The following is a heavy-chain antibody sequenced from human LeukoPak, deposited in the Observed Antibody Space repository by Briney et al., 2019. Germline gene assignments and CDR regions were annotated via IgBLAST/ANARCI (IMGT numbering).Heavy chain of an antibody. J-gene: IGHJ6*02. D-gene: IGHD2-15*01. Sequence: PGGSLRLSCAASGFTVSSNYMSWVRQAPGKGLEWVSVIYSGGSTYYADSVKGRFTISRDNSKNTLYLQMNSLRAEDTAVYYCGGCYYYCYGMDVWGQGTTVTVSS. V-gene: IGHV3-66*01. CDR1: GFTVSSNY. CDR3: GGCYYYCYGMDV. CDR2: IYSGGST.